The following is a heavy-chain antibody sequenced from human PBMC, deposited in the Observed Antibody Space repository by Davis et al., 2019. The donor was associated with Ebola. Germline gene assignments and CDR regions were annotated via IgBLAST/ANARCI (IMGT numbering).Heavy chain of an antibody. CDR3: ARGDYSDPGCLDY. V-gene: IGHV3-11*01. CDR1: GFILCDYY. Sequence: GESLKISCAASGFILCDYYMDWIRQAPGKGLEWVSYISGSGSTIYYADSVKGRFTISRDNAKNSLYLQVNSLRAEDTAVYYCARGDYSDPGCLDYWGQGTLVTVSS. J-gene: IGHJ4*02. CDR2: ISGSGSTI. D-gene: IGHD4-17*01.